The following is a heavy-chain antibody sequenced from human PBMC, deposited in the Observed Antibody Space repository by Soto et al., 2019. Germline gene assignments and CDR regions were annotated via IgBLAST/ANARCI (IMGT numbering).Heavy chain of an antibody. CDR3: ARVVQGIDY. J-gene: IGHJ4*02. V-gene: IGHV4-4*02. D-gene: IGHD3-10*01. CDR1: GGSISMNW. Sequence: QVQLQESGPGLVKPSGTLSLTCAVSGGSISMNWWSWVRQPPGKGLEWIGELYHSGSTNYNPSLKSRVTISVDNSKNQFSLKLSSVTAADTAVYYCARVVQGIDYWGQGTLVTVSS. CDR2: LYHSGST.